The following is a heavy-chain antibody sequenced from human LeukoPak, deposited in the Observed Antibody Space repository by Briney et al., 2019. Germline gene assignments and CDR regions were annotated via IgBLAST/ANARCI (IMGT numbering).Heavy chain of an antibody. Sequence: GGSLRLSCAASGFTFSNYWMSWVRQAPGKGLEWVANIKQDGSEKYYVDSVKGRFTISRDNAKNSLYLQMNSLRAEDTAVYYCARERRLYYYMDVWGKGTTVTISS. J-gene: IGHJ6*03. CDR3: ARERRLYYYMDV. CDR2: IKQDGSEK. V-gene: IGHV3-7*01. CDR1: GFTFSNYW.